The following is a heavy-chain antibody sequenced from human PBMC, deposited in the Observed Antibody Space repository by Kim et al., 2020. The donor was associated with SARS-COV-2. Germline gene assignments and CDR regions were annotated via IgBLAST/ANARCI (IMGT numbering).Heavy chain of an antibody. D-gene: IGHD4-17*01. CDR3: ARHHDYGDYGSEFDY. V-gene: IGHV4-59*08. J-gene: IGHJ4*02. CDR1: GGSISSYY. Sequence: SETLSLTCTVSGGSISSYYWSWIRQPPGKGLEWIGYIYYSGSTNYNPSHKSRVNISVDTSKNQFSLKLSSVTAADTAVYYCARHHDYGDYGSEFDYWGQGTLVTVSS. CDR2: IYYSGST.